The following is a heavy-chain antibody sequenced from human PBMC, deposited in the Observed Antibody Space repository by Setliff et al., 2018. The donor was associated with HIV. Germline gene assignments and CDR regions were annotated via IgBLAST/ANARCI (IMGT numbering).Heavy chain of an antibody. Sequence: SETLSLTCAIYGGSFSAYYWTWIRQPPGKGLEWIGEISHGGSTSYNPSLKSRVTISLDTSKNQFSLNLTSVTAADTAVYYCARLGEFWSQGSLVTVSS. D-gene: IGHD3-16*01. V-gene: IGHV4-34*01. CDR1: GGSFSAYY. CDR2: ISHGGST. CDR3: ARLGEF. J-gene: IGHJ4*02.